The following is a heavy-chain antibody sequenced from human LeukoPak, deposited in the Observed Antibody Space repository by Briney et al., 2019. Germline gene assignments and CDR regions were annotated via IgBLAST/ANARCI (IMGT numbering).Heavy chain of an antibody. D-gene: IGHD3-22*01. J-gene: IGHJ4*02. V-gene: IGHV1-2*06. CDR1: RYTFTGYY. Sequence: ASVKVSCKAYRYTFTGYYMHWVRQAPGQGLEWIGRINPNSGGTNYAQKFQGRVTMTRDTSISTAYMELSRLRSDDTAVYYCARVSGWLLLRDFDYWGQGTLVTVSS. CDR2: INPNSGGT. CDR3: ARVSGWLLLRDFDY.